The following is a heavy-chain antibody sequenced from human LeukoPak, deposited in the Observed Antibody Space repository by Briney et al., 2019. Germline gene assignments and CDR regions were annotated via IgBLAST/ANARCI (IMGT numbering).Heavy chain of an antibody. D-gene: IGHD5-12*01. CDR2: INPNSGGT. Sequence: ASVQVSCRASGYTFTNSFIHWVRQAPGQGLEWMGWINPNSGGTNYAQKFQGRVTMTRDTSISTAYMELSRLRSDDTAVYYCARETPPYSGYDSQFDYWGQGTLVTVSS. CDR1: GYTFTNSF. J-gene: IGHJ4*02. CDR3: ARETPPYSGYDSQFDY. V-gene: IGHV1-2*02.